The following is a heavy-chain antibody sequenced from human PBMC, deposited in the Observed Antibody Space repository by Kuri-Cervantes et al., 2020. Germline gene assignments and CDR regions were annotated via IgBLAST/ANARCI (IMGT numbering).Heavy chain of an antibody. D-gene: IGHD6-19*01. J-gene: IGHJ6*03. V-gene: IGHV3-21*01. CDR3: ARVSSGWYYSYYYYMDV. CDR1: GFTFSSYS. CDR2: ISSSSSYI. Sequence: GESLKISCAASGFTFSSYSMNWVRQAPGKGLEWVSSISSSSSYIYYAGSVKGRFTISRDNAKNSLYLQMNSLRAEDTAVYYCARVSSGWYYSYYYYMDVWGKGTTVTVSS.